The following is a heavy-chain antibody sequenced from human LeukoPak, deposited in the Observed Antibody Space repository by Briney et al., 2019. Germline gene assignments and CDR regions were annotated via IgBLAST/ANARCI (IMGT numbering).Heavy chain of an antibody. J-gene: IGHJ4*02. CDR2: ISYDGSNK. CDR1: GFTFSSYG. CDR3: AKDRSPYFDY. Sequence: GGSPRLSCAASGFTFSSYGMHWVRQAPGKGLEWVAVISYDGSNKYYADSVKGRFTISRDNSKNTLYLQMNSLRAEDTAVYYCAKDRSPYFDYWGQGTLVTVSS. V-gene: IGHV3-30*18.